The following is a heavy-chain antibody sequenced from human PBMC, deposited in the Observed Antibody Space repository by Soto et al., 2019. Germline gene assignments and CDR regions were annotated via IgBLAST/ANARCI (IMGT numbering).Heavy chain of an antibody. CDR3: AKANCSGGSCYSDDAFDI. D-gene: IGHD2-15*01. J-gene: IGHJ3*02. Sequence: GGSLRLSCAASGFTFSSYAMSWVRQAPGKGLEWVSAISGSGGSTYYADSVKGRCTISRDNSKNTLYLQMNSLRAEDTAVYYCAKANCSGGSCYSDDAFDIWGQGTMVTVSS. CDR2: ISGSGGST. CDR1: GFTFSSYA. V-gene: IGHV3-23*01.